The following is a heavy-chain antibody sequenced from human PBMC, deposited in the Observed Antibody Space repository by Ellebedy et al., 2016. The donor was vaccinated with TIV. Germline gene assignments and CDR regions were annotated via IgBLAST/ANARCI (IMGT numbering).Heavy chain of an antibody. Sequence: MPSETLSLTCTVSGGSISNYYWSWIRQPPGKGLQWMANIYYGWDIGYNPSLKSRATISLDTSKSQFSLRLSSVTAADTAIYYCARKALSYDHYFDYWGQGLLVTVSS. V-gene: IGHV4-59*01. CDR3: ARKALSYDHYFDY. CDR1: GGSISNYY. CDR2: IYYGWDI. J-gene: IGHJ4*02. D-gene: IGHD3-22*01.